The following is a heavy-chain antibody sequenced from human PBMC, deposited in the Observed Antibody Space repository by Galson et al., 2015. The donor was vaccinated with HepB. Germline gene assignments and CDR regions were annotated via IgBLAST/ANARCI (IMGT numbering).Heavy chain of an antibody. CDR1: GFAFRSYG. V-gene: IGHV3-30*18. J-gene: IGHJ3*01. D-gene: IGHD2-8*01. Sequence: SLRLSCAASGFAFRSYGMHWVRQAPGKGLEWVAVISIDGSNPYYADSVKGRFTISRDNSKHTLYLQMNSLRAEDTAVYYCVKDQEVCSRDLFDLWGQGTVVTVSS. CDR3: VKDQEVCSRDLFDL. CDR2: ISIDGSNP.